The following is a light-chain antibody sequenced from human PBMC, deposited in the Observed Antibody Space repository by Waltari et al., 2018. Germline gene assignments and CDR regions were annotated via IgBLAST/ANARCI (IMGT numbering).Light chain of an antibody. Sequence: QSVLTQPPSASGTPGQRVTISCSGRASNIGGNVVNWYQQFPGKAPKLVIYRNDQRPSGVPDRFSGSKSGTSASLVISGLQSEDEADYYCAAWDDSPNGYWVFGGGTKVTVL. CDR3: AAWDDSPNGYWV. CDR1: ASNIGGNV. CDR2: RND. J-gene: IGLJ3*02. V-gene: IGLV1-44*01.